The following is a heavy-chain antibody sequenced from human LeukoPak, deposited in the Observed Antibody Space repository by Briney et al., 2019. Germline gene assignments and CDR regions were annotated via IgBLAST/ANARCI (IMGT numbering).Heavy chain of an antibody. V-gene: IGHV1-46*01. CDR1: GYTFTTYY. Sequence: ASVKVSCKASGYTFTTYYIHWVRQAPGQGLEWMGIINPNGGSTNCAQKFQGRVTMTRDTSISTAYMELSRLRSDDTAVYYCARRSGSSHDYWGQGTLVTVSS. J-gene: IGHJ4*02. CDR2: INPNGGST. CDR3: ARRSGSSHDY. D-gene: IGHD1-26*01.